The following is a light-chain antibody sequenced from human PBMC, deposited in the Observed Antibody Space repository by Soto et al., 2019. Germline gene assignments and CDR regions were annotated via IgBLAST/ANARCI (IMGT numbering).Light chain of an antibody. CDR3: SSYAGSNNPYV. V-gene: IGLV2-8*01. CDR1: SSDVGGYNY. Sequence: QSVLTQPPSASGSPGQSVTISCTGTSSDVGGYNYVSWYQQHPGKAPKLMIYEVSERPSGVPDRFSGSKSGNTASLTVSGLQDEDEADYYCSSYAGSNNPYVFGTGTKVTVL. CDR2: EVS. J-gene: IGLJ1*01.